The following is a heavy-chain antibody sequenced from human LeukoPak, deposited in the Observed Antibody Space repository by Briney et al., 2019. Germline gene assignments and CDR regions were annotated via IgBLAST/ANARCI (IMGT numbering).Heavy chain of an antibody. CDR2: IIPIFGTA. CDR3: ARTLLSVEMATTHFDY. J-gene: IGHJ4*02. Sequence: ASVKVSCKASGGTFSSYAISWVRQAPGQGLEWMGGIIPIFGTANYAQKFQGRVTITADESTSTACMELSSLRSEDTAVYYCARTLLSVEMATTHFDYWGRGTLVTVSS. CDR1: GGTFSSYA. D-gene: IGHD5-24*01. V-gene: IGHV1-69*13.